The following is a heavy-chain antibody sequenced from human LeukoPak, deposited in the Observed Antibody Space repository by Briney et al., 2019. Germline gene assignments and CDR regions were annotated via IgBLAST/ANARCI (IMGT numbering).Heavy chain of an antibody. V-gene: IGHV4-34*01. J-gene: IGHJ5*02. CDR3: ARLAPSSMFDP. D-gene: IGHD6-6*01. CDR2: IYYSGST. CDR1: GGSFSGYY. Sequence: SETLSLTCAVYGGSFSGYYWSWIRQPPGKGLEWIGSIYYSGSTYYNPSLKSRVTISVDTSKNQFSLKLSSVTAADTAVYYCARLAPSSMFDPWGQGTLVTVSS.